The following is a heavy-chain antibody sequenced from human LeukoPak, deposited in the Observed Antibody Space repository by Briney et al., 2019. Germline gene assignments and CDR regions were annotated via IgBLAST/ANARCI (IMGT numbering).Heavy chain of an antibody. CDR2: INHSGST. Sequence: SETLSLTCAVYGGSFSGYYWSWIRQPPGKGLEWIGEINHSGSTNYNPSLKSRVTISVDTSKNQFSLKLSSVTAADTAVYYCARGRAAADRKSPWGQGTLVTVSS. CDR3: ARGRAAADRKSP. D-gene: IGHD6-13*01. V-gene: IGHV4-34*01. J-gene: IGHJ5*02. CDR1: GGSFSGYY.